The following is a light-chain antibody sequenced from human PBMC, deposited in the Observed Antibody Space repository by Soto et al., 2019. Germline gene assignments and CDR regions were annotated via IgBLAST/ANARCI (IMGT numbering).Light chain of an antibody. J-gene: IGLJ1*01. Sequence: QSALTQPRSVSGSPGQSVTISCTGTSSDVGIYKYVSWYQQHPGKAPKLMIYDVSKRPSGVPDRFSGSKSGNTASLTISGLQTEDEAYYYCCSYAGSYTYVFGTGTKLTVL. CDR3: CSYAGSYTYV. CDR1: SSDVGIYKY. V-gene: IGLV2-11*01. CDR2: DVS.